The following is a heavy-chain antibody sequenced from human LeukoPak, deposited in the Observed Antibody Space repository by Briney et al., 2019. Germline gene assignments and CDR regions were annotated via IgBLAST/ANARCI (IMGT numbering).Heavy chain of an antibody. CDR2: ISYDGSNK. CDR1: GFTFSSYA. CDR3: ARVKYSGSYWHQLYYFDY. J-gene: IGHJ4*02. Sequence: GGSLRLSCAASGFTFSSYAMPWVRQAPGKGLEWVAVISYDGSNKYYADSVKGRFTISRDNSKNTLYLQMNSLRAEDTAVYYCARVKYSGSYWHQLYYFDYWGQGTLVTVSS. V-gene: IGHV3-30-3*01. D-gene: IGHD1-26*01.